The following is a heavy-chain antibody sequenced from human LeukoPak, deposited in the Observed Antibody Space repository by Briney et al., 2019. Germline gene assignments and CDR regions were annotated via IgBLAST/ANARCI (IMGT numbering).Heavy chain of an antibody. J-gene: IGHJ5*02. CDR3: ARDRGYYDSSGYYPNWFDP. D-gene: IGHD3-22*01. CDR2: IWYDGSNK. Sequence: GGSLRLSCAASGFTFSSYGMHWVRQAPGKGLEWVAVIWYDGSNKYYADPVKGRFTISRDNSKNTLYLQMNSLRAEDTAVYYCARDRGYYDSSGYYPNWFDPWGQGTLVTVSS. CDR1: GFTFSSYG. V-gene: IGHV3-33*08.